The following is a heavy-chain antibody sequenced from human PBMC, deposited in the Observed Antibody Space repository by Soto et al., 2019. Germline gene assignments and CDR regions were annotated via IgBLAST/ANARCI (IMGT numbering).Heavy chain of an antibody. CDR1: GYTFTSYG. J-gene: IGHJ4*02. Sequence: GASVKLSCKASGYTFTSYGISWVRQAPGQGLEWMGWISAYNGNTNYAQKLQGRVTMTTDTSTSTAYMELRSLRSDDTAVYYCARDPRYYYDSRARSYFDYWGQGTTVTVSS. CDR3: ARDPRYYYDSRARSYFDY. D-gene: IGHD3-22*01. CDR2: ISAYNGNT. V-gene: IGHV1-18*01.